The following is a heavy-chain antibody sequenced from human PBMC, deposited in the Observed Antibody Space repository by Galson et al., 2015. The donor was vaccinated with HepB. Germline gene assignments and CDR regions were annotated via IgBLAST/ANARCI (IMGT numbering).Heavy chain of an antibody. CDR2: INHSGST. V-gene: IGHV4-34*01. CDR1: GGSFSGYY. CDR3: ARNGVVPAPSLRRVPFDY. D-gene: IGHD2-2*01. Sequence: ETLSLTCAVYGGSFSGYYWSWIRQPPGKGLEWIGEINHSGSTNYNPSLKSRVTISVDTSKNQFSLKLSSVTAADTAVYYCARNGVVPAPSLRRVPFDYWGQGTLVTVSS. J-gene: IGHJ4*02.